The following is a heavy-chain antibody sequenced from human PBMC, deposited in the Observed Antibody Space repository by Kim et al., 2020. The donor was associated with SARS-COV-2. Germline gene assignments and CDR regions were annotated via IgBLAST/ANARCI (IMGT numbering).Heavy chain of an antibody. D-gene: IGHD5-18*01. J-gene: IGHJ4*02. CDR2: ISSKGNTGST. Sequence: GGSLRLSCTASGFTFGDYAMSWVRQAPGKGLEWVGFISSKGNTGSTEYAASGKGRFTISRDDYKSIAYLQMNSMKTEDTAVYYCTREYRVYSYGWVYAYWGQRTLVTASS. V-gene: IGHV3-49*04. CDR1: GFTFGDYA. CDR3: TREYRVYSYGWVYAY.